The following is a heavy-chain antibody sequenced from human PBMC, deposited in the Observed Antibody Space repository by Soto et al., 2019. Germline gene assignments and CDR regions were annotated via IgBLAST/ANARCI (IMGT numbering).Heavy chain of an antibody. CDR3: TREGGGVVVVAATRGHYYYYGMDV. V-gene: IGHV3-49*04. D-gene: IGHD2-15*01. CDR1: GFTFGDYA. J-gene: IGHJ6*02. Sequence: GGSLRLSCTASGFTFGDYAMSWVRQAPGKGLEWVGFIRSKAYGGTTEYAASVKGRFTISRDDSKSIAYMQMNSLKTEDTAVDDGTREGGGVVVVAATRGHYYYYGMDVWGQGTTVTVSS. CDR2: IRSKAYGGTT.